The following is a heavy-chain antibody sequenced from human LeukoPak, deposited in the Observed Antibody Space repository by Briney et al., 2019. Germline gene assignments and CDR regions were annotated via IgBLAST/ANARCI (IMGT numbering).Heavy chain of an antibody. CDR2: INPSGGST. Sequence: ASVKVSCKASVYTFTSYYMHWVRQAPGQGLEWMGIINPSGGSTSYAQKFQGRVTMTRDTSTSTVYMELSSLRSEDTAVYYCARGGTVYYYDSSGYSDYWGQGTLVTVSS. J-gene: IGHJ4*02. V-gene: IGHV1-46*03. D-gene: IGHD3-22*01. CDR1: VYTFTSYY. CDR3: ARGGTVYYYDSSGYSDY.